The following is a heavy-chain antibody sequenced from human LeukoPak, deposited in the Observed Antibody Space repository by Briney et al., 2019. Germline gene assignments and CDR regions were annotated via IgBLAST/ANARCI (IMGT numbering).Heavy chain of an antibody. J-gene: IGHJ5*02. V-gene: IGHV4-59*01. CDR1: GGSISTFY. D-gene: IGHD2-2*03. CDR3: ARAGYCSSTSCHGLRWFDP. CDR2: VYYSGST. Sequence: PSETLSLTCTVSGGSISTFYWTWIRQPPGKGLEWIGYVYYSGSTNYNPSLRSRLTISVETSKNQFSLILSSLTAADTAVYYCARAGYCSSTSCHGLRWFDPWGQGTLVTVSS.